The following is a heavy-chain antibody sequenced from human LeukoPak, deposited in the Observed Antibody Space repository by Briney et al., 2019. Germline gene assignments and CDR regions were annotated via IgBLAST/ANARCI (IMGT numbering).Heavy chain of an antibody. Sequence: NPSETLSLTCAVYGGSFSGYYWSWIRQPPGKALEWIGYIYYSGSTNYNPSLKSRVTISVDTSKNQFSLKLSSVTAADTAVYYCARVTRGSYYYGMDVWGQGTTVTVSS. CDR2: IYYSGST. CDR1: GGSFSGYY. CDR3: ARVTRGSYYYGMDV. D-gene: IGHD1-26*01. J-gene: IGHJ6*02. V-gene: IGHV4-59*01.